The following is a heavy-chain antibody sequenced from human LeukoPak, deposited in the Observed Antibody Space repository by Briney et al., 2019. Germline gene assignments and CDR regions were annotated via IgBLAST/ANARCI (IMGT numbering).Heavy chain of an antibody. V-gene: IGHV4-59*12. CDR2: IYYSGST. CDR3: ARARTDYGRSFDY. D-gene: IGHD4-17*01. J-gene: IGHJ4*02. Sequence: SETLSLTCTVSGGSISSYYWSWIRQPPGKGLEWVGDIYYSGSTNYNPSLKSGVITSVDTSRKQLFLRLSSVIAAATAMYYCARARTDYGRSFDYWGQGTLVTVSS. CDR1: GGSISSYY.